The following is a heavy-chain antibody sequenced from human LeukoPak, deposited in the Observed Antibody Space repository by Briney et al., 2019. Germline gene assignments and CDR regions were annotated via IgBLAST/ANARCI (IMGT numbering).Heavy chain of an antibody. J-gene: IGHJ6*02. Sequence: SGGSLRLSCAASGFTFSDYYMSWIRQAPGKGLEWVSYISSSGSTIYYADSVKGRFTISRDNTKNSLYLQMNSLRAEDTVVYYCARDRDIVVVTAIPSYYYGMDVWGQGTTVTVSS. V-gene: IGHV3-11*01. CDR2: ISSSGSTI. CDR3: ARDRDIVVVTAIPSYYYGMDV. D-gene: IGHD2-21*02. CDR1: GFTFSDYY.